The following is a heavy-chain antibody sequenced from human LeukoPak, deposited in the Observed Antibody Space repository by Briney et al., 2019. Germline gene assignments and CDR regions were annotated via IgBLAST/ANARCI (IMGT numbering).Heavy chain of an antibody. J-gene: IGHJ6*03. Sequence: GGSLRLSCAASGFTFSDYYMSWVRQAPGKGLEWVSSISSTGGTTYYADSVKGRFTISRDNSKNTLYLQMNSLRAEDTAIYYCAKNGDRGAYCTGGTCYPYFYYYMDVWGKGTTVTISS. CDR3: AKNGDRGAYCTGGTCYPYFYYYMDV. D-gene: IGHD2-15*01. CDR2: ISSTGGTT. CDR1: GFTFSDYY. V-gene: IGHV3-23*01.